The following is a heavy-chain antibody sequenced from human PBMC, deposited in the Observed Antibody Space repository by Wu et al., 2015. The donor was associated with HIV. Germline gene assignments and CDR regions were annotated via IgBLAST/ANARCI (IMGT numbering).Heavy chain of an antibody. CDR2: IRPDSGAT. CDR3: ARDLGDDFAVRGYYWYMDV. V-gene: IGHV1-2*02. Sequence: QVQLVQSGAEVKKPGASVMVSCQTSGYTFTAHYIHWVRQAPGQGLEWMGWIRPDSGATVYAEKFEDRVTLTRDASISTAYLQLNRLRSDDTAVYFCARDLGDDFAVRGYYWYMDVWGRGTAITVSS. CDR1: GYTFTAHY. J-gene: IGHJ6*03. D-gene: IGHD2-21*01.